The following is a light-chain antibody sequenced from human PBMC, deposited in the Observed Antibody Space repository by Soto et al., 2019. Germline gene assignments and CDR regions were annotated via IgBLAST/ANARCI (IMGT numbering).Light chain of an antibody. V-gene: IGKV3-11*01. CDR1: QSVSSS. CDR2: DAS. Sequence: ETVLTQSPATLSWSPGERATLSCRASQSVSSSLAWYQQKPGQAPRLLIYDASNRATGIPARFSGSGSGTDFTLTISSLEPEDFAVYYCQQRSDWPRTFGQGTKLEIK. J-gene: IGKJ2*01. CDR3: QQRSDWPRT.